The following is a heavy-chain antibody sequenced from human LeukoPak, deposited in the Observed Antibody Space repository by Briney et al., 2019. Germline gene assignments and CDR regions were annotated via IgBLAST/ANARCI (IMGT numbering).Heavy chain of an antibody. CDR1: GFSFSDYY. CDR2: ISTGASAT. D-gene: IGHD3-22*01. CDR3: ARARRYADGSGYHYYFDS. J-gene: IGHJ4*02. V-gene: IGHV3-11*01. Sequence: GGSLRLSCAASGFSFSDYYMSWIRQTPGKGLECVSYISTGASATHYTDSVRGRFSISRDNAKNSLYLQMTSLRVEDTAVYYCARARRYADGSGYHYYFDSWGQGTLVTVSS.